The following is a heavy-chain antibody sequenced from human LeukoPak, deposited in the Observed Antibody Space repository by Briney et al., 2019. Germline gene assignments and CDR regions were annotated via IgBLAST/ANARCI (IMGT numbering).Heavy chain of an antibody. CDR1: GFTFSSYW. CDR2: IASDGSST. Sequence: GGSLRLSCAASGFTFSSYWMNWVRQAPGKGRVWVSRIASDGSSTTYAASVKGPFSISRDNAKNTLYLQMNRLRVEDTAVYYCARGRPHGNDYWGQGTLVTVSS. D-gene: IGHD4-23*01. CDR3: ARGRPHGNDY. V-gene: IGHV3-74*01. J-gene: IGHJ4*02.